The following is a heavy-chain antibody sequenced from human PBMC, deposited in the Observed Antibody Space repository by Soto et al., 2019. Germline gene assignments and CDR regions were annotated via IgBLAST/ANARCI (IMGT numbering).Heavy chain of an antibody. Sequence: EVQLVESGGGVIQPGGSLRLSCVASGFIVSSNQMSWVRQAPGKGLEWVSVIYSGHTTYYADSVEGRFTIPRDDSKNTLYLQMNSLRVEDTAVYYCVRGPSDHKLRLVEWPYVDYWGQGALVTVSS. CDR2: IYSGHTT. J-gene: IGHJ4*02. V-gene: IGHV3-53*01. D-gene: IGHD3-3*01. CDR1: GFIVSSNQ. CDR3: VRGPSDHKLRLVEWPYVDY.